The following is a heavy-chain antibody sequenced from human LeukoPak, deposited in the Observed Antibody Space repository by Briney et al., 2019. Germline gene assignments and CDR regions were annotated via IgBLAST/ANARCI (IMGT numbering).Heavy chain of an antibody. D-gene: IGHD3-10*01. CDR1: GGSFSGYY. Sequence: SETLSLTCAVYGGSFSGYYWSWIRQPPGKGLEWIGEINHSGSTSYNPSLKSRVTISVDTSKNQFSLKLSSVTAADTAVYYCARGQLLWFGELLAFDYWGQGTLVTVSS. J-gene: IGHJ4*02. CDR3: ARGQLLWFGELLAFDY. V-gene: IGHV4-34*01. CDR2: INHSGST.